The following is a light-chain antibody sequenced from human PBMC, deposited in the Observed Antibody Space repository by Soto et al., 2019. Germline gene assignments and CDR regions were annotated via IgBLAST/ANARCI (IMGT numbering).Light chain of an antibody. CDR3: QQYGSSPPTWT. CDR2: DAS. V-gene: IGKV3-20*01. Sequence: DIVLTQSPGTLSLSPGERATLSCRASQGVSSSYLAWYQQKPGQAPRLLIYDASNRATGIPARFSGSGSGTDFTLTISRLEPEDFAVYYCQQYGSSPPTWTFGQGTKVDIK. CDR1: QGVSSSY. J-gene: IGKJ1*01.